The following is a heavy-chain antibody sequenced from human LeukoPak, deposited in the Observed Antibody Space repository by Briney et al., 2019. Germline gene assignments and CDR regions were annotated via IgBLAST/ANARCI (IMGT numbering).Heavy chain of an antibody. Sequence: PGGSLRLSCAASGFTFSSYAMSWVRQAPGKGLEWVSTISVSGGSTYYADSVKGRFTISRDNSKNTLYLQMNSLRAEDTAVYYCAKLKSVAGNYFDYWGQGTLVTVSS. CDR1: GFTFSSYA. CDR2: ISVSGGST. D-gene: IGHD6-19*01. J-gene: IGHJ4*02. V-gene: IGHV3-23*01. CDR3: AKLKSVAGNYFDY.